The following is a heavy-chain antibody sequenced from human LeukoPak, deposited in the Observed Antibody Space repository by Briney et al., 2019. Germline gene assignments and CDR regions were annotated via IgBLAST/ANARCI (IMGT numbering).Heavy chain of an antibody. CDR2: IAPDGSER. Sequence: GGSLRLSCAASAFTFSSYWTYWVRQAPEKGPVWVSGIAPDGSERRYADSMKGRFTISRDNAKNTLYLQMNSLRAEDTAVYYCATYNWGYDVDYWGQGTLVTVSS. J-gene: IGHJ4*02. CDR1: AFTFSSYW. D-gene: IGHD1-20*01. V-gene: IGHV3-74*01. CDR3: ATYNWGYDVDY.